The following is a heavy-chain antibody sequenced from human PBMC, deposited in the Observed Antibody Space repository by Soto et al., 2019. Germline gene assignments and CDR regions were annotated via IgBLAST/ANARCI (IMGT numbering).Heavy chain of an antibody. CDR3: ARDVVGGSYFSNYYYGMDV. J-gene: IGHJ6*02. CDR2: ISSSSSTI. Sequence: EVQLVESGGGLVQPGGSLRLSCAASGFTFSSYSMNWVRQAPGKGLEWVSYISSSSSTIYYADSVKGRFTISRDNAKKSLYLQMNSLRDEDTAVYYCARDVVGGSYFSNYYYGMDVWGQGTTVTVSS. D-gene: IGHD1-26*01. CDR1: GFTFSSYS. V-gene: IGHV3-48*02.